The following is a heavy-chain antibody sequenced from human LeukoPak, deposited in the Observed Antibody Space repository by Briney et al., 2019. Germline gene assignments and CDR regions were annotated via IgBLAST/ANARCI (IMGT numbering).Heavy chain of an antibody. J-gene: IGHJ6*02. V-gene: IGHV3-49*03. CDR3: TRAEYYDSSGYLIGYYYYGMAF. Sequence: GGSLRLSCTASGFTFGDYAMSWFRQAPGKGLEWVGFIRSKAYGGTTEYAASVKGRFTISRDDSKSIAYLQMNSLKTEDTAVYYCTRAEYYDSSGYLIGYYYYGMAFWGQGTTVTVSS. CDR1: GFTFGDYA. D-gene: IGHD3-22*01. CDR2: IRSKAYGGTT.